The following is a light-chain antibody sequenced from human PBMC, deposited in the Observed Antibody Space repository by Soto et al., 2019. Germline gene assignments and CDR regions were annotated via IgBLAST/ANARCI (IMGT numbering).Light chain of an antibody. CDR3: QSYDSSLGVSYV. CDR2: GNI. V-gene: IGLV1-40*01. J-gene: IGLJ1*01. CDR1: SSKIGAGFA. Sequence: QSVLTQPPSVSWAPGQRVTISCTGSSSKIGAGFAVRWYQQLPGAAPKLLIYGNINRPSGVPDRFSGSKSGTSASLAISGLQSEDEADYYCQSYDSSLGVSYVFGTGTKVTVL.